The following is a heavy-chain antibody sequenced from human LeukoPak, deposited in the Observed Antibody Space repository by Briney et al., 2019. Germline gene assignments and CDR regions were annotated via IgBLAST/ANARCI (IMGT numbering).Heavy chain of an antibody. J-gene: IGHJ4*02. CDR1: GYTFTGYY. CDR2: INPNSGGT. Sequence: ASVKVSCTASGYTFTGYYMHWVRQAPGQGLEWMGWINPNSGGTNYAQKFQGRVTMTRDTSISTAYMELSRLRSDDTAVYYCARVSSGWYSIDFDYWGQGTLVTVSS. CDR3: ARVSSGWYSIDFDY. D-gene: IGHD6-19*01. V-gene: IGHV1-2*02.